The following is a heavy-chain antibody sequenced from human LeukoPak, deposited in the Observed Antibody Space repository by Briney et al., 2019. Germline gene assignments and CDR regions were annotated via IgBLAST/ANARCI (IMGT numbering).Heavy chain of an antibody. CDR2: IYTSGST. CDR1: GGSIGSGSYY. D-gene: IGHD6-6*01. CDR3: ARYSSSSGVDY. V-gene: IGHV4-61*02. J-gene: IGHJ4*02. Sequence: PSETLSLTCTVSGGSIGSGSYYWSWIRQPAGKGLEWIGRIYTSGSTSYNPSLKSRVTISLDTSKNQFSLKLSSVTAADTAVYYCARYSSSSGVDYWGQGTLVTVSS.